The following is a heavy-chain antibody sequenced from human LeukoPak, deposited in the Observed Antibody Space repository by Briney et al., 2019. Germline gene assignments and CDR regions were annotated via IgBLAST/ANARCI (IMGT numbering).Heavy chain of an antibody. CDR2: ISGSGGST. CDR1: GFTFSSYA. Sequence: GGTLRLSCAASGFTFSSYAMSWVRQAPGKGLEWVSAISGSGGSTYYADSVKGRFTISRDNSKNTLYLQMNSLRAEDTAVYYCAREMGYYDILTGYYINWFDPWGQGTLVTVSS. V-gene: IGHV3-23*01. J-gene: IGHJ5*02. D-gene: IGHD3-9*01. CDR3: AREMGYYDILTGYYINWFDP.